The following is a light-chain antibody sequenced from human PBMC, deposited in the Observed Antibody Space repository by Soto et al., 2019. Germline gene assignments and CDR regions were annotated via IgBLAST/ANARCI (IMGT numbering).Light chain of an antibody. Sequence: ILMTQSPATLSVSPGERATLSCRASQSVSNNLAWYQQKPGQALRLLIYDASTRATGIPARFSGSGSGTEFTLTISGLQSEDFAVYYCQQYNNWPPWTFGQGTKVEIK. CDR1: QSVSNN. V-gene: IGKV3-15*01. CDR3: QQYNNWPPWT. J-gene: IGKJ1*01. CDR2: DAS.